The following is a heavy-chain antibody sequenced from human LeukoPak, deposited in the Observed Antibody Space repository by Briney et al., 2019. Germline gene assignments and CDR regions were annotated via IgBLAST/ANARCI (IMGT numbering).Heavy chain of an antibody. Sequence: SVKVSCKASGGTLSSYAISWVRQAPGQGLEWMGGIIPIFGTANYAQKFQGRVTMTRDTSISTAYMELSRLRSDDTAVYYCARDFYYGSGSCDYWGQGTLVTVSS. CDR3: ARDFYYGSGSCDY. CDR1: GGTLSSYA. V-gene: IGHV1-69*05. CDR2: IIPIFGTA. D-gene: IGHD3-10*01. J-gene: IGHJ4*02.